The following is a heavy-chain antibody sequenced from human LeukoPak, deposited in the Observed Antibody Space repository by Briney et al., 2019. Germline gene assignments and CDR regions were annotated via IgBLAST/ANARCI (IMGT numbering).Heavy chain of an antibody. CDR2: IWYDGSNK. D-gene: IGHD2-8*01. CDR1: GFTFSSYG. J-gene: IGHJ4*02. CDR3: ARAGVGALGDY. V-gene: IGHV3-33*01. Sequence: GGSLRLSCAASGFTFSSYGVHWVRQAPGKGLEWLALIWYDGSNKYYGDSVKGRFTISRDNSKNTVYLQMNSLRAEDTAVYYCARAGVGALGDYWGQGTLVTVSS.